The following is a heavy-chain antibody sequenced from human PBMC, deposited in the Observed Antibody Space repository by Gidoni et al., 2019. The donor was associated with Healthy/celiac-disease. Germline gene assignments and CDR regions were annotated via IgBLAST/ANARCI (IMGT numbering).Heavy chain of an antibody. D-gene: IGHD4-17*01. CDR3: AGQEPDGYGVTNSYGMDV. V-gene: IGHV5-51*01. Sequence: EVHLVQSGAEVKKPGESLKLSCKGAGSRSTTYWIGWVRQMPGKGLGWIGTIYPGDSDTRYSPSFQGQVTISADKAISTAYLQWSSLKASDTAMYYCAGQEPDGYGVTNSYGMDVWGQGTTVTVSS. CDR1: GSRSTTYW. J-gene: IGHJ6*02. CDR2: IYPGDSDT.